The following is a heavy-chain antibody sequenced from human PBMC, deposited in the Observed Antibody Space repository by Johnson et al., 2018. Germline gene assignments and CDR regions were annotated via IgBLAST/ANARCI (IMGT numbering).Heavy chain of an antibody. CDR1: GFTFTSYA. CDR2: ISSSSSTI. D-gene: IGHD2-21*02. CDR3: ARDGAYCGGDCYSPEYFQH. V-gene: IGHV3-48*02. J-gene: IGHJ1*01. Sequence: VQLVQSGGGLVQPGGSLRLSCAASGFTFTSYAMSWVRQAPGKGLEWVSYISSSSSTIYYADSVKGRFTISRDNAKNSLYLQMNSLSDEDTAVYYCARDGAYCGGDCYSPEYFQHWGQGTLVTVSS.